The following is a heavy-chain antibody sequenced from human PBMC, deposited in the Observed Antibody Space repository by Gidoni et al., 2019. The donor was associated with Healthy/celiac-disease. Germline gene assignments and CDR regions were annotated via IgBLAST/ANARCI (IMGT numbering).Heavy chain of an antibody. Sequence: VKLRFTISRDNAKNSLYLQMNSLRDEDTAVYYCARDSDGAYYYDSSDTDAFDIWGQGTMVTVSS. J-gene: IGHJ3*02. V-gene: IGHV3-48*02. CDR3: ARDSDGAYYYDSSDTDAFDI. D-gene: IGHD3-22*01.